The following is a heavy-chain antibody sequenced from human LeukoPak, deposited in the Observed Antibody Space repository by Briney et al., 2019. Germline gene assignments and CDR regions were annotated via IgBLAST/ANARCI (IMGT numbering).Heavy chain of an antibody. J-gene: IGHJ4*02. CDR3: AREVAVAGDFDY. CDR2: IYYSGST. CDR1: GGSISSYY. D-gene: IGHD6-19*01. V-gene: IGHV4-59*12. Sequence: SETLSLTCTVSGGSISSYYWSWIRQPPGQGLEWIGYIYYSGSTNYNPSLKSRVTISVDTSKNQFSLKLSSVTAADTAVYYCAREVAVAGDFDYWGQGTLVTVSS.